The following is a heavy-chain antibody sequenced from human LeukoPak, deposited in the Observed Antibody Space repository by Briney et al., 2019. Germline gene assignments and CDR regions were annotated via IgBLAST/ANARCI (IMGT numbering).Heavy chain of an antibody. V-gene: IGHV3-21*01. D-gene: IGHD2-2*01. Sequence: PGGSLRLSCVASGFTFSSYRMNWVRQAPGKGLEWVSSTDSSSSYIYYADSVKGRFTTSRDNAKNSLYLQLNSLRAEDTAVYYCAKEDQAWACGMDVWGQGTTVTVSS. CDR1: GFTFSSYR. CDR3: AKEDQAWACGMDV. CDR2: TDSSSSYI. J-gene: IGHJ6*02.